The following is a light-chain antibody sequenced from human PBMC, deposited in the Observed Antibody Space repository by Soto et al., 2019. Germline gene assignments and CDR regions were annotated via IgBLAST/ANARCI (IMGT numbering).Light chain of an antibody. CDR1: QSISSW. V-gene: IGKV1-5*01. CDR2: DAS. Sequence: DIQMTQSPSTLYASVGDRVTITCRASQSISSWLAWYQQKPGKAPKLLIYDASSLESGVPSRFSGSGSGTEFTLTICSLQPDDFATYYCQQYNSYLYTFGQGTKLEIK. CDR3: QQYNSYLYT. J-gene: IGKJ2*01.